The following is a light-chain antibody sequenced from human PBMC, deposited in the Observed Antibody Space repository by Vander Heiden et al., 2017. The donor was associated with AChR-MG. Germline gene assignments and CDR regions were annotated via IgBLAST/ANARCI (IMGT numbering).Light chain of an antibody. V-gene: IGKV3-11*01. CDR3: QQRYAWPPLT. Sequence: EVVLTQSPATLSLSPGERATLSCRASQSVQIYLAWYQQKHGQAPRLLIYDTSNRATGIPARFSGSGSGTDFTLTISSLEPEDFAVYYCQQRYAWPPLTFGGGTRVEVK. J-gene: IGKJ4*01. CDR1: QSVQIY. CDR2: DTS.